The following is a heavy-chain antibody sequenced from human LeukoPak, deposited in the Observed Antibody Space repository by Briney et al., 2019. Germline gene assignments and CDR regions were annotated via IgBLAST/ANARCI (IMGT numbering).Heavy chain of an antibody. Sequence: ASVKVSCKASGYTFTGYYMHWVRQAPGQGLEWMGWINPNSGGTNYAQKFQGRVTMTRDTSISKAYMELSGLRSDDTAVYYCARDMGVRGVIIYGMDVWGQGTTVTVSS. J-gene: IGHJ6*02. D-gene: IGHD3-10*02. CDR2: INPNSGGT. CDR3: ARDMGVRGVIIYGMDV. V-gene: IGHV1-2*02. CDR1: GYTFTGYY.